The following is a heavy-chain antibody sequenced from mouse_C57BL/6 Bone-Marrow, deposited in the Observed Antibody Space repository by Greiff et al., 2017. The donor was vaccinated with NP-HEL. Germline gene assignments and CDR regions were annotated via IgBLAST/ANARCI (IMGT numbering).Heavy chain of an antibody. CDR1: GYTFTSYW. D-gene: IGHD1-1*01. V-gene: IGHV1-69*01. CDR3: ARDYHGSSYVWYFDV. J-gene: IGHJ1*03. Sequence: QVQLQQPGAELVMPGASVKLSCKASGYTFTSYWMHWVKQRPGQGLEWIGEIDPSDSYTNYNQKFKGKFTLTVDKSSSTAYMQLSSLTSEDSAVYFCARDYHGSSYVWYFDVWGTGTTVTVSS. CDR2: IDPSDSYT.